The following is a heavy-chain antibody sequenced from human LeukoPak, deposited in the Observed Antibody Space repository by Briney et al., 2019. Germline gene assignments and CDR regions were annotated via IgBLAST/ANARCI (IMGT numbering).Heavy chain of an antibody. CDR3: ARDGSSNSGDY. Sequence: PGGSLRLSCAASGFTFSSYAMHWVRQAPGKGLEYVSAISSNGGSTYYANSVKGRFTISRDNSKNTLYLQMGSLRAEDTAVYYCARDGSSNSGDYWGQGTLVTVSS. CDR2: ISSNGGST. V-gene: IGHV3-64*01. J-gene: IGHJ4*02. D-gene: IGHD4-11*01. CDR1: GFTFSSYA.